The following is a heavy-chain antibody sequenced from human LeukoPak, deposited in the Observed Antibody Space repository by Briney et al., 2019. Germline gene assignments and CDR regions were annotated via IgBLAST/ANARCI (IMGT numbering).Heavy chain of an antibody. CDR2: IYYSGST. J-gene: IGHJ4*02. CDR1: GGSISSGGYY. D-gene: IGHD3-22*01. Sequence: PSQTLSLTCTVSGGSISSGGYYWSWIRQHPGKGLEWIGYIYYSGSTYYNPSLKSRVTISVDTSKNQFSLKLSSVTAADTAVYYCARDPYYYDSSGSKGLDYWGQGTLVTVSS. V-gene: IGHV4-31*03. CDR3: ARDPYYYDSSGSKGLDY.